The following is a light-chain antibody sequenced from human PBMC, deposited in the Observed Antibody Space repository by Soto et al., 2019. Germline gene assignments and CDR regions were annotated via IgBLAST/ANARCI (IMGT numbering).Light chain of an antibody. J-gene: IGKJ1*01. Sequence: INKSPSSLSAYEGARVTITCRARQGIRDDVGWYQKKQGTAPKLLISATSSLQSGVPSRFSGIFYGTGGTITFSSLQPEDDGTYYGLQDYRYPWTFGQGTKVDI. CDR3: LQDYRYPWT. CDR1: QGIRDD. V-gene: IGKV1-6*01. CDR2: ATS.